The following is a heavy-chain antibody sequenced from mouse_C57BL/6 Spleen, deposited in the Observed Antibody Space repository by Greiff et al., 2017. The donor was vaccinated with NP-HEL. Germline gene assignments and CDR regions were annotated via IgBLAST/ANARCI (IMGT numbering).Heavy chain of an antibody. Sequence: EVQGVESGGGLVKPGGSLKLSCAASGFTFSSYAMSWVRQTPEKRLEWVATISDGGSYTYYPDNVKGRFTISRDNAKNNLYLQMSHLKSEDTAMYYCARDGTGDWYFDVWGTGTTVTVSS. V-gene: IGHV5-4*01. CDR3: ARDGTGDWYFDV. J-gene: IGHJ1*03. CDR1: GFTFSSYA. CDR2: ISDGGSYT. D-gene: IGHD4-1*01.